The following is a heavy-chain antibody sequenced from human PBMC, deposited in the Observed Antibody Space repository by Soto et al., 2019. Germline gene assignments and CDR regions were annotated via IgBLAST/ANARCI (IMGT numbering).Heavy chain of an antibody. CDR2: INPSGGST. J-gene: IGHJ6*02. CDR3: ARELLPDYGDSHYYYGMDV. CDR1: GYTFTSYY. V-gene: IGHV1-46*01. D-gene: IGHD4-17*01. Sequence: GASVKVSCKASGYTFTSYYMHWVRQAPGQGLEWMGIINPSGGSTSYAQKFQGRVTMTRDTSTSTVYMELSSLRSEDTAVYYCARELLPDYGDSHYYYGMDVWGQGTTVTVSS.